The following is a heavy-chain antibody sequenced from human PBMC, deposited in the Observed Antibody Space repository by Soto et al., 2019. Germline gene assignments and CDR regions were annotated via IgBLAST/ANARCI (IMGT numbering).Heavy chain of an antibody. CDR2: IIPIFGTA. CDR1: GGTFSSYA. V-gene: IGHV1-69*12. D-gene: IGHD3-3*01. J-gene: IGHJ6*02. CDR3: ARAREWLLYEYYYGMDV. Sequence: QVQLVQSGAEVKKPGSSVKVSCKASGGTFSSYAISWVRQAPGQGLEWMGGIIPIFGTANYAQKFQGRVTITADESTSTAYMELSSLRSEDTAVYYCARAREWLLYEYYYGMDVWGQGTTVTVSS.